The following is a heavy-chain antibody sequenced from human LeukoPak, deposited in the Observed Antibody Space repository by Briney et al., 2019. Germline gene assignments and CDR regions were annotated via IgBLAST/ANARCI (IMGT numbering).Heavy chain of an antibody. Sequence: GGSLRLSCAASGFTFSSYWMSWVRQAPGKGLEWVAVISYDGSNKYYADSVKGRFTISRDNSKNTLYLQMNSLRAEDTAVYYCARDKAPTGYDSSGYYSAFDIWGQGTMVTVSS. V-gene: IGHV3-30*03. D-gene: IGHD3-22*01. CDR2: ISYDGSNK. CDR1: GFTFSSYW. CDR3: ARDKAPTGYDSSGYYSAFDI. J-gene: IGHJ3*02.